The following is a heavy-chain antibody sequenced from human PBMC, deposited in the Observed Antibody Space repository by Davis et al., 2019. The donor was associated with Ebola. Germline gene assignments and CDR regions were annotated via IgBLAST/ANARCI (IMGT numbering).Heavy chain of an antibody. V-gene: IGHV3-15*04. CDR2: IESKTDGGTT. J-gene: IGHJ4*02. CDR1: GFTFSTAW. D-gene: IGHD3-3*01. CDR3: TTDPVLRFLEWLSAPLAFVY. Sequence: GGSLRLSCAASGFTFSTAWMNWVRQAPGKGLEWVGRIESKTDGGTTDYAAPVKGRFTISRDDSKNTLYLQMNSLKTEDTAVYYCTTDPVLRFLEWLSAPLAFVYWGQGTLVTVSS.